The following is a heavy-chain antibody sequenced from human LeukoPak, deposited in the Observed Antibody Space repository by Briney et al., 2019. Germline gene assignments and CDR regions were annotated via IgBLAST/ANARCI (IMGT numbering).Heavy chain of an antibody. V-gene: IGHV3-30*14. CDR3: ARATGPRVAFDI. CDR2: ISYDGSNK. Sequence: GGSLRLSCAASGFTFSSYAMHWVRQAPGKGLEWVAVISYDGSNKYYADSVKGRFTISRDNSKNTLYLQMNSLRAEDTAVYYCARATGPRVAFDIWGQGTMVTVSS. CDR1: GFTFSSYA. D-gene: IGHD5-12*01. J-gene: IGHJ3*02.